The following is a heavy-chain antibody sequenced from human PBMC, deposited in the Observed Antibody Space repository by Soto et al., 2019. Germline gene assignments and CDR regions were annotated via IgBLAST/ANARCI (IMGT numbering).Heavy chain of an antibody. CDR2: ISYDGSNK. D-gene: IGHD2-15*01. CDR3: AKDKDIVVVVAALDV. CDR1: GFTFSSYG. J-gene: IGHJ6*02. Sequence: GGSLRLSCAASGFTFSSYGMHWVRQAPGKGLEWVAVISYDGSNKYYADSVKGRFTISRDNSKNTLYLQMNSLRAEDTAVYYCAKDKDIVVVVAALDVWGQGTTVTVSS. V-gene: IGHV3-30*18.